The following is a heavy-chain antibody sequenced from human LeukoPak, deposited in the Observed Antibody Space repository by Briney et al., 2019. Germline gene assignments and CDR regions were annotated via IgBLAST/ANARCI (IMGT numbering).Heavy chain of an antibody. CDR2: IYTSGSA. J-gene: IGHJ3*02. Sequence: SQTLSLTCTVSGGSISSGRYYWSWIRQPAVKGLEWIGRIYTSGSAKYNPSLKSRVTISADSSKNQFSLKLSSVTDADTAMYYCARDSYYYDSSGYSALDIWGQGTMVTVS. CDR3: ARDSYYYDSSGYSALDI. D-gene: IGHD3-22*01. V-gene: IGHV4-61*02. CDR1: GGSISSGRYY.